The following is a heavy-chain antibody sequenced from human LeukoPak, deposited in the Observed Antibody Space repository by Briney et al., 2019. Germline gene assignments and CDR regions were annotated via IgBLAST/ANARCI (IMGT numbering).Heavy chain of an antibody. J-gene: IGHJ4*02. D-gene: IGHD6-19*01. V-gene: IGHV4-34*01. CDR1: GGSFSGYY. Sequence: SETLSLTCAVYGGSFSGYYWSWIRQPPGKGLEWIGEINHSGSTNYNPSLKSRVTISVDTSKNQFSLKLSSVTAADTAVYYCARLPSLRGSSGWYYFDYWGQGTLVTVSS. CDR2: INHSGST. CDR3: ARLPSLRGSSGWYYFDY.